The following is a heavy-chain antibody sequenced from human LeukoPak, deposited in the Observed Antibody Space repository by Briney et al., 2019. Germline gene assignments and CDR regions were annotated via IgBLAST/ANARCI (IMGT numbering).Heavy chain of an antibody. V-gene: IGHV4-4*07. CDR3: ASEGVAAAGTVDY. D-gene: IGHD6-13*01. CDR2: IYTSGST. CDR1: GGSISGYY. J-gene: IGHJ4*02. Sequence: SETLSLTCTVSGGSISGYYWSWIRQPAGKGLEWIGRIYTSGSTNYNPSLKSRVTMSVDTSKNQFSLKLSSVTAADTAVYYCASEGVAAAGTVDYWGQGTLVTVSS.